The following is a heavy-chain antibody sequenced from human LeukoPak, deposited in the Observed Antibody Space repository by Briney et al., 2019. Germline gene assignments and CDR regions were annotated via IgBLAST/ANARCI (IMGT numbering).Heavy chain of an antibody. Sequence: SETLSLTCAVYGGSFSGYYWSWIRQPPGKGLEWIGEINHSGSTNYNPSLKSRVTISVDTSKNQFSLKLSSVTAADTAVYYCARGQRWIAVAELDYWGQGTLVTVSS. CDR2: INHSGST. CDR3: ARGQRWIAVAELDY. V-gene: IGHV4-34*01. D-gene: IGHD6-19*01. J-gene: IGHJ4*02. CDR1: GGSFSGYY.